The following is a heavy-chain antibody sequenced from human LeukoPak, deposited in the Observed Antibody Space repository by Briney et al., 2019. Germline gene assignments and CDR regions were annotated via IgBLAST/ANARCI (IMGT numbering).Heavy chain of an antibody. CDR2: ITTSGGST. V-gene: IGHV3-23*01. CDR3: VTYSGYDPGRY. Sequence: PGGSLRLSCAASGFTFSGYAMTWVRQAPGKGLEWVSTITTSGGSTYYADSVKGRFTISRDNSKNTLYLQMNRLRSEDTAAYYCVTYSGYDPGRYWGQGTLVTVSS. J-gene: IGHJ4*02. CDR1: GFTFSGYA. D-gene: IGHD5-12*01.